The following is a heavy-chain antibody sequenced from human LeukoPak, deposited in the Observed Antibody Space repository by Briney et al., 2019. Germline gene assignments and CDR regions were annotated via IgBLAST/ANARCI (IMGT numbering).Heavy chain of an antibody. V-gene: IGHV1-46*01. CDR3: ARQIGSGGSYYRDGGLDY. Sequence: ASVTVSCKASGYTFTSYYMHWVRQAPGQGLEWMGIINPSGGSTSYAQKFQGRVTMTRDTSTSTVYMELSSLRSEDTAVYYCARQIGSGGSYYRDGGLDYWGQGTLATVSS. CDR2: INPSGGST. CDR1: GYTFTSYY. J-gene: IGHJ4*02. D-gene: IGHD1-26*01.